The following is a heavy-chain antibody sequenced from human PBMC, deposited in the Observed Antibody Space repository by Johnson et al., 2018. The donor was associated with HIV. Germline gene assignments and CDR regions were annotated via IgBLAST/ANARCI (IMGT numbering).Heavy chain of an antibody. CDR3: ARGEGGTYLPDAFDI. V-gene: IGHV3-30*19. D-gene: IGHD1-26*01. CDR1: GFTFSTYG. Sequence: QVQLVESGGGVVQPGRSLRLSCAASGFTFSTYGMHWVRQAPGKGLEWVAVTSYDGGNKYYADSVKGRLTISRDNSKNTLYLQMNSLRAEDTAVYYCARGEGGTYLPDAFDIWGQGTMVTVSS. J-gene: IGHJ3*02. CDR2: TSYDGGNK.